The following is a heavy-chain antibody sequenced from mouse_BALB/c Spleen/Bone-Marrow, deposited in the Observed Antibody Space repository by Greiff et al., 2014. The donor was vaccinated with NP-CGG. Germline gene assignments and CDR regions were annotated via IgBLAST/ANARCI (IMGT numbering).Heavy chain of an antibody. CDR1: GYAFSSYW. J-gene: IGHJ2*01. D-gene: IGHD4-1*01. CDR2: IYPGDGDT. Sequence: VQLQQSGAELVRPGSSVKISCKASGYAFSSYWMNWVKQGPGQGLEWIGQIYPGDGDTNYNGNFKDKATLTTDKSSTTAYMQLSSLTSEDSAVYFCARGGRRTGYYFDYWGQGTTLTVSS. V-gene: IGHV1-80*01. CDR3: ARGGRRTGYYFDY.